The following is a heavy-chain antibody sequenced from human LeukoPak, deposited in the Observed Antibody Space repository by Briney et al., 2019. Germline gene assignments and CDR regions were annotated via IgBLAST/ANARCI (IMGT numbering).Heavy chain of an antibody. V-gene: IGHV3-23*01. CDR2: ISGGGVTT. Sequence: GGSLRLSCAAPGFTFSNYAMSWVRQAPGKGLEWVSTISGGGVTTYYADSAKGRFTISRDNSKNTLYLQMNSLRAEDTAVYYCPRQSYASGWNPFDYWGQGILVTVSS. CDR1: GFTFSNYA. CDR3: PRQSYASGWNPFDY. J-gene: IGHJ4*02. D-gene: IGHD6-19*01.